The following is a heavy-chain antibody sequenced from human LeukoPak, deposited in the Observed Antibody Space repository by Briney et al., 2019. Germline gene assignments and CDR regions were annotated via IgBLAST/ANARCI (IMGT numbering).Heavy chain of an antibody. CDR2: ISYDGSNK. V-gene: IGHV3-30-3*01. J-gene: IGHJ6*03. CDR3: ARDSGYDFNYYYYMDV. D-gene: IGHD5-12*01. CDR1: GFTFSSYA. Sequence: PGRSLRLSCAASGFTFSSYAMHWVRQAPGKGLEWVAVISYDGSNKYYADSVKGRFTISRDNSKNTLYLQMNSLRAEDTAVYYCARDSGYDFNYYYYMDVWGKGTTVTVSS.